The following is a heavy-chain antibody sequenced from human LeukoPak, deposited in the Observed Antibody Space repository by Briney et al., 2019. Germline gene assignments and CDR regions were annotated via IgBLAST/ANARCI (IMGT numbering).Heavy chain of an antibody. J-gene: IGHJ5*02. CDR3: AKHASWFDP. V-gene: IGHV4-39*01. CDR1: GDSISRTTFY. Sequence: SETLSLTCTVSGDSISRTTFYWGWIRQPPGKGLEWIGSMYYNGNPYYKPSLKSRVTMSIDLSKNQFSLNLTSVTAADTAIYYCAKHASWFDPWGQGTLVTVSS. CDR2: MYYNGNP.